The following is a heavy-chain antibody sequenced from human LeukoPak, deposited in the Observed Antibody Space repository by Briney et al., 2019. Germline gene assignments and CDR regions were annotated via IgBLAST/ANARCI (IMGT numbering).Heavy chain of an antibody. CDR1: GYTFTAYY. Sequence: ASVKVSCKASGYTFTAYYIHWVRQAPGQGLEWMGWINANSGGTDYAQKFQGRVTMTRDTSLTTAYMELGRLKSDDTAVYYCARVVYSHYWPEGMDVWGQGTTVTVSS. CDR3: ARVVYSHYWPEGMDV. V-gene: IGHV1-2*02. CDR2: INANSGGT. D-gene: IGHD4-11*01. J-gene: IGHJ6*02.